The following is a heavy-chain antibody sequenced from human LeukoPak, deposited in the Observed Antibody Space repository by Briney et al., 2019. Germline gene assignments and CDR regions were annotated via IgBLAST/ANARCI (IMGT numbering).Heavy chain of an antibody. Sequence: GASVKVSCKASGYTFTGYYMHWVRQAPGQGLEWMGWINPNSGDTNYAQKFQGRVTMTRDTSISTAYMELSRLRSDDTAVYYCARDAQDGYNAHDYWGQGTLVTVSS. CDR3: ARDAQDGYNAHDY. V-gene: IGHV1-2*02. J-gene: IGHJ4*02. CDR1: GYTFTGYY. D-gene: IGHD5-24*01. CDR2: INPNSGDT.